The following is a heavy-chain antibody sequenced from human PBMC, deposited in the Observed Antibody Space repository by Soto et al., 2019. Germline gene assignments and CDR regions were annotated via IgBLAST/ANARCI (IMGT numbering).Heavy chain of an antibody. Sequence: SETLSLTCAVYGGSFSGYYWSWIRQPPGKGLEWIGEINHSGSTNYNPSLKRRVTISVDTSKNQFSLKLSSVTAADTAVYYCARAPIRIRGSWFDPWGQGTLVTVSS. D-gene: IGHD3-10*01. CDR1: GGSFSGYY. CDR2: INHSGST. CDR3: ARAPIRIRGSWFDP. J-gene: IGHJ5*02. V-gene: IGHV4-34*01.